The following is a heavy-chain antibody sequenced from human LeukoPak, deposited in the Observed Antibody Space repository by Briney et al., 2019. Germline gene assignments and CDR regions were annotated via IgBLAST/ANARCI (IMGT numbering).Heavy chain of an antibody. CDR1: GFTFRIYS. CDR2: ISSSSTTM. CDR3: VRDTDITTSVYFFDY. Sequence: PGGSLRLSCAASGFTFRIYSMNWVRQAPGKGLEWVSYISSSSTTMYYADSVKGRFTISRDNAKNSLYLQMNSLRAEDTAVYYCVRDTDITTSVYFFDYWGQGTLVTVSS. J-gene: IGHJ4*02. D-gene: IGHD5-18*01. V-gene: IGHV3-48*04.